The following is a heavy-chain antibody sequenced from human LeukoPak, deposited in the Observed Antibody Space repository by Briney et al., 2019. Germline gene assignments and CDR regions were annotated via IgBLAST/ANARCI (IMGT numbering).Heavy chain of an antibody. CDR2: INTDGTST. CDR1: GFTFSAYW. V-gene: IGHV3-74*01. Sequence: PGGSLRLSCAASGFTFSAYWMRWVRQAPGKGLVWVSRINTDGTSTSYADSVKGRFTISRDNAKNTLYLQVNSLRAEDMAVYYCARDIGYCSGGSCYRFDYWGQGTLVTVSS. CDR3: ARDIGYCSGGSCYRFDY. J-gene: IGHJ4*02. D-gene: IGHD2-15*01.